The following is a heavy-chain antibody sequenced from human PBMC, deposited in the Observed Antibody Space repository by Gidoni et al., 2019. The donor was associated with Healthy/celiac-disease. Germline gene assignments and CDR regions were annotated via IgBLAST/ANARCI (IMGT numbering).Heavy chain of an antibody. V-gene: IGHV4-38-2*01. Sequence: KPSETLSLTCAVSGYSISSGYYWGWIRQPPGKGLEWIGSIYHSGSTYYNPSLKSRVTISVDTSKNQFSLKLSSVTAADTAVYYCVAPLYDSSGYDAFDIWGQGTMVTVSS. J-gene: IGHJ3*02. CDR2: IYHSGST. D-gene: IGHD3-22*01. CDR3: VAPLYDSSGYDAFDI. CDR1: GYSISSGYY.